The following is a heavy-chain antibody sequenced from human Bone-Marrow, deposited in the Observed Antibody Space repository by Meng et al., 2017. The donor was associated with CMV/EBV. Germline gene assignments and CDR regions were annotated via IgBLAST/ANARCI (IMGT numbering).Heavy chain of an antibody. D-gene: IGHD3-10*01. J-gene: IGHJ6*02. CDR2: IKQDGSEK. Sequence: GGSLRLSCAASGFTFSSYWMSWVRQAPGKGLEWVANIKQDGSEKYYVDSVKGRFTISRDNAKNSLYLQMNSLRAEDTAVYYCARAGFGELLYKSNYYYYDMDGWGQGTTVTVSS. V-gene: IGHV3-7*01. CDR1: GFTFSSYW. CDR3: ARAGFGELLYKSNYYYYDMDG.